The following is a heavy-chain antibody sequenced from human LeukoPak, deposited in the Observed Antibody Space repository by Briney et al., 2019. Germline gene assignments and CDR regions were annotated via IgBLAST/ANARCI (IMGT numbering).Heavy chain of an antibody. D-gene: IGHD2-2*01. V-gene: IGHV3-23*01. J-gene: IGHJ5*02. CDR3: AKELGLYCSSTSCSDWFDP. Sequence: GGSLRLSCAASGFTFSSYAKSWVRQAPGKGLEWVSAISGSGGSTYYADSVKGRFTISRDNSKNTLYLQMNSLRAEDTAVYYCAKELGLYCSSTSCSDWFDPWGQGTLVTVSS. CDR2: ISGSGGST. CDR1: GFTFSSYA.